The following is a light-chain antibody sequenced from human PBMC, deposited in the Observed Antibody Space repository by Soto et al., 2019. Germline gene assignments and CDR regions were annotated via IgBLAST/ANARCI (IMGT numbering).Light chain of an antibody. CDR1: HSVDTY. Sequence: EIVMTQSPLTLSVSPGERATLSCTASHSVDTYLAWYQQKPGQAPRLLIFGASTRATDVPAMFSGSGSGTEFSLTVSSLQSEDFAVYFCQHYIDWPPTFGQGTSVEIK. CDR3: QHYIDWPPT. CDR2: GAS. J-gene: IGKJ1*01. V-gene: IGKV3-15*01.